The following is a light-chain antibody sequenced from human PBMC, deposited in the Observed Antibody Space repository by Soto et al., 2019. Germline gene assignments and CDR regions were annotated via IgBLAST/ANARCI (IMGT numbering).Light chain of an antibody. J-gene: IGKJ2*01. V-gene: IGKV3-11*01. CDR1: QSVSSY. Sequence: EIVLTQSPATLSLSPGERATLSCRASQSVSSYLAWYQQKPGQAPRLLIYDASNRATGIPARFSGSGSGTAFTLTISSLEPEDFAVYYCQKRSNWPPTFGQGSKLEIK. CDR2: DAS. CDR3: QKRSNWPPT.